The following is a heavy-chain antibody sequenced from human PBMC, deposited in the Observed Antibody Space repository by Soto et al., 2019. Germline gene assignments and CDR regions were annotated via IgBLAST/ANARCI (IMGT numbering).Heavy chain of an antibody. D-gene: IGHD4-17*01. V-gene: IGHV1-69*01. J-gene: IGHJ4*02. Sequence: QVQLVQSGAEVKRPGSSVKVSCRASGGTFSTFAINWVRQAPGHGLELVGGIIPLFGKANYARKLHGRVAVTADESTTTAFMELSRLRSDDTAVYYCARGIYSDGPNDDYINSPPLIWGQGSLITLSS. CDR1: GGTFSTFA. CDR3: ARGIYSDGPNDDYINSPPLI. CDR2: IIPLFGKA.